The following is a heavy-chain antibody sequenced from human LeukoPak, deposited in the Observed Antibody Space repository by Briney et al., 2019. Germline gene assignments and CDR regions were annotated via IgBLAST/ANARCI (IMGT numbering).Heavy chain of an antibody. D-gene: IGHD1-1*01. V-gene: IGHV3-9*01. CDR2: ISWNSGSI. Sequence: GGSLRLSCAASGFTFSNYWMHWVRQAPGKGLEWVSGISWNSGSIGYADSVKGRFTISRDSAKNSLYLQMNSLRAEDTALYYCAKAPGEYMDVWGKGTTVTISS. CDR3: AKAPGEYMDV. CDR1: GFTFSNYW. J-gene: IGHJ6*03.